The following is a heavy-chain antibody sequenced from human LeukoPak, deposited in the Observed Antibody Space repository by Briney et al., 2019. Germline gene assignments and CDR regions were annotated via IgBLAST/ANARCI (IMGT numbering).Heavy chain of an antibody. CDR1: GFTFSSYS. V-gene: IGHV3-48*01. J-gene: IGHJ4*02. CDR3: ARGHVTAMVTEEDY. D-gene: IGHD5-18*01. CDR2: ISSSSSTI. Sequence: GGSLRLSCVASGFTFSSYSMNWVRQAPGKGLEWVSYISSSSSTIYYADSVKGRFTISRDNAKNSLYLQMNSLRAEDTAVYYCARGHVTAMVTEEDYWGQGTLVTVSS.